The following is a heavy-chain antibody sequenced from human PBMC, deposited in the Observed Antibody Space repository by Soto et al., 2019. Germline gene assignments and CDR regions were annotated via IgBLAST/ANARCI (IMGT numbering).Heavy chain of an antibody. CDR1: GGSISSYY. CDR3: ARGQYSYYYDSSGTTYFDY. D-gene: IGHD3-22*01. V-gene: IGHV4-59*01. CDR2: IYYSKST. J-gene: IGHJ4*02. Sequence: SETLSLTCTVSGGSISSYYWSWIRQPPGKRLKRIRYIYYSKSTNYNPSLKSRVTKSVDTSKNQFSLKLSSVTAADTAVYYCARGQYSYYYDSSGTTYFDYWGQGTLVTVSS.